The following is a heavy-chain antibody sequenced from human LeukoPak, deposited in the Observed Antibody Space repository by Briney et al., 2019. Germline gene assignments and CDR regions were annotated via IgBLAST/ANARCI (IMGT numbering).Heavy chain of an antibody. J-gene: IGHJ4*02. CDR1: GFTFSNYD. V-gene: IGHV3-30*03. CDR3: TTNPIGGFDY. D-gene: IGHD1-1*01. CDR2: ISYDGSNK. Sequence: GGSLRLSCAASGFTFSNYDMHWVRQAPGKGLEWVAVISYDGSNKHYADSVKGRFTISRDNAKNTLYVQMNSLRAEDTAVYYCTTNPIGGFDYWGQGTLVTVSS.